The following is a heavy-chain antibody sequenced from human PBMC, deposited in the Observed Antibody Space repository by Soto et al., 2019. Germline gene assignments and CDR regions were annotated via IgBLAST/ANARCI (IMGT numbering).Heavy chain of an antibody. V-gene: IGHV3-30*18. D-gene: IGHD5-12*01. Sequence: GGSLRLSCAASGFTFSSYGMHWVRQAPGKGLEWVAVISYDGSNKYYANSVKGRFTISRDNSKNTLYLQMNSLRPDDTAVYYCAKGATKYGGYDSDYWGQGTLVTVS. CDR2: ISYDGSNK. CDR3: AKGATKYGGYDSDY. CDR1: GFTFSSYG. J-gene: IGHJ4*02.